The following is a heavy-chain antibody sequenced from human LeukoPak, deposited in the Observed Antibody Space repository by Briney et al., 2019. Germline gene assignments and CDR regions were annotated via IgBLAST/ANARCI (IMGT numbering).Heavy chain of an antibody. D-gene: IGHD2-2*01. J-gene: IGHJ3*02. CDR1: GFTFSSYA. CDR3: ARDLRSASQYDPFNI. Sequence: GGSLRLSCAASGFTFSSYAMHWVRQAPGKGLEWVAVISYDGINKYYTDSVKGRFTISRDNAKNSLYLQMNSLRAEDTAVYYCARDLRSASQYDPFNIWGQGTMVTVSS. CDR2: ISYDGINK. V-gene: IGHV3-30-3*01.